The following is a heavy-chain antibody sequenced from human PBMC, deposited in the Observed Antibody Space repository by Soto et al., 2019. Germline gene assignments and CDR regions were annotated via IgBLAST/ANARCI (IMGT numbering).Heavy chain of an antibody. D-gene: IGHD3-3*01. J-gene: IGHJ6*03. CDR3: ARDFTTIFGVVTRYYYYMDV. CDR1: GYTFTSYY. V-gene: IGHV1-46*03. CDR2: INPSGGST. Sequence: ASVKVSCKASGYTFTSYYMHWVRQAPGQGLEWMGIINPSGGSTSYAQKFQGRVTMTRDTSTSTVYMELSSLRSEDTAVYYCARDFTTIFGVVTRYYYYMDVWGKGTTVTVSS.